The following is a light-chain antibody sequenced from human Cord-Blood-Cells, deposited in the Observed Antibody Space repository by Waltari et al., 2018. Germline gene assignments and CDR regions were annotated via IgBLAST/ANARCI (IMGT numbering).Light chain of an antibody. CDR2: DVS. Sequence: QSALTQPRSVSGSPGQSVTISCTGTSSDVGGYNYVSWYQQHPGKAPKLMIYDVSKRRSGVPVRFSGSKSGNTASLTISGLQAEDEADYYCCSYAGSYTWVFGGGTKLTVL. CDR1: SSDVGGYNY. V-gene: IGLV2-11*01. J-gene: IGLJ3*02. CDR3: CSYAGSYTWV.